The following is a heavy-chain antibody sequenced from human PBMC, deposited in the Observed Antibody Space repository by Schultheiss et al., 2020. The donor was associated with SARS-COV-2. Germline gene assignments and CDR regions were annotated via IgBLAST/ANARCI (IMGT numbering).Heavy chain of an antibody. D-gene: IGHD6-19*01. CDR1: GFTFSSYA. V-gene: IGHV3-30*04. Sequence: GGSLRLSCAASGFTFSSYAMHLVRQAPGKGLEWVAIISYDGSNKYYADSVKGRFTISRDNSKNTLYLQMNSLRAEDTAVYYCARVRPSEAVAGPTQNWYFDLWGRGTLVTVSS. CDR2: ISYDGSNK. J-gene: IGHJ2*01. CDR3: ARVRPSEAVAGPTQNWYFDL.